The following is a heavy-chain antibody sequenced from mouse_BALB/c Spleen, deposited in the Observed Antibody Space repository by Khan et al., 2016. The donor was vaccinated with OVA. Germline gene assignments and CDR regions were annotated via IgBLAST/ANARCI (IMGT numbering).Heavy chain of an antibody. J-gene: IGHJ2*01. D-gene: IGHD1-1*01. V-gene: IGHV5-17*02. Sequence: EVVLVESGGGLVQPGGSRKLSCAASGFTFNNYGMHWVRQAPEKGLEWVAYISGDSNTIYYVDSVKGRFTISRDNPKNTLFLQMTSLMSEDTAMYYCATSYFYGYYFDYWGPGTTLTVS. CDR2: ISGDSNTI. CDR3: ATSYFYGYYFDY. CDR1: GFTFNNYG.